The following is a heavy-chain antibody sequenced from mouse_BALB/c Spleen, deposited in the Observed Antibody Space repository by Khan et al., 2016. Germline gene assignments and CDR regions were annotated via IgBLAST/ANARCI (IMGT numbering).Heavy chain of an antibody. J-gene: IGHJ3*01. D-gene: IGHD1-1*01. V-gene: IGHV9-3-1*01. CDR3: ARPDYGSSRGFAY. Sequence: QIQLVQSGPELKKPGETVRISCKASGYTFTNYGMNWVKQAPGKGLKWMGWINTYTGEPTYADDFKGRFAFSLETSASTAYLQLHNLNNADTATYFCARPDYGSSRGFAYWGQGTLVTVSA. CDR2: INTYTGEP. CDR1: GYTFTNYG.